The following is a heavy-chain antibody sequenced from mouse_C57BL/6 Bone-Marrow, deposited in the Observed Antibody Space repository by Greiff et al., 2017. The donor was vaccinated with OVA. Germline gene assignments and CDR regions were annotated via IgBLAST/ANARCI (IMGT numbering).Heavy chain of an antibody. CDR3: ARADSSGYLDY. D-gene: IGHD3-2*02. Sequence: EVQLQQSGPELVKPGASVKISCKASGYSFTGYYMNWVKQSPEKSLEWIGEIKSSTGGTTYNQKFKAKATLTVDKSSSTAYMQLKSLTSEDSAVYYCARADSSGYLDYWGQGTTLTVSS. CDR2: IKSSTGGT. J-gene: IGHJ2*01. V-gene: IGHV1-42*01. CDR1: GYSFTGYY.